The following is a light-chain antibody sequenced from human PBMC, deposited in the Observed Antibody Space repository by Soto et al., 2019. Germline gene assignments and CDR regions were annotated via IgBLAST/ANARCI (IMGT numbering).Light chain of an antibody. J-gene: IGKJ5*01. V-gene: IGKV1-39*01. Sequence: DIQMTQSPSSLSASVGDRVTITCRASQSISSYLNWYHQKPGKAPKLLIYAASSLQSGVPSRFSGSGSRTEFTLTISSLQPEDFATYYCQQSYSPSITFGQGTRLEIK. CDR2: AAS. CDR1: QSISSY. CDR3: QQSYSPSIT.